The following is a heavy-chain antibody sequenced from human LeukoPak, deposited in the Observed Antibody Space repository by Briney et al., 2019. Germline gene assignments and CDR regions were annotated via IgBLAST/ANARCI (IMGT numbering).Heavy chain of an antibody. CDR2: ISSSGSTI. Sequence: GGSLRLSCAASGFTFSSYEMNWVRQAPGKGLEWVSYISSSGSTIYYADSVKGRFTISRDNAKNSLYPQMNSLRAEDTAVYYCAKDDNYIRFLSWGQGTLVTVSS. CDR1: GFTFSSYE. D-gene: IGHD3-16*01. CDR3: AKDDNYIRFLS. J-gene: IGHJ5*02. V-gene: IGHV3-48*03.